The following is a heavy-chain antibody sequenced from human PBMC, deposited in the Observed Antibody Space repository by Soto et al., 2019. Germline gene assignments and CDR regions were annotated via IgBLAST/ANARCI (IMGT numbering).Heavy chain of an antibody. V-gene: IGHV4-34*01. CDR1: GGSFSGYY. D-gene: IGHD2-2*01. CDR3: ARGPHCSSTSCYLYYFDY. Sequence: SETLSLTCAVYGGSFSGYYWSWIRQPPGKGLEWIGEINHSGSTNYNPSLKSRVTISVDTSKNQFSLKLSSVTAADTAVYYCARGPHCSSTSCYLYYFDYWGQGTLVTVSS. CDR2: INHSGST. J-gene: IGHJ4*02.